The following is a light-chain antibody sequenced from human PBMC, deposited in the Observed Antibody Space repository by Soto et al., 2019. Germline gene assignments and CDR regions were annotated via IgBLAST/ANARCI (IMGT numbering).Light chain of an antibody. Sequence: QSVLTQSPSASASLGASVKLTCTLSSGHSSYAIAWHQQQPEKGPRYLMKLSSDASHRKGDGIPDRFSGSSSGAERYLTISSLQSEDEADYYCQTWDTGARVVFGGGTKLTVL. V-gene: IGLV4-69*01. CDR2: LSSDASH. J-gene: IGLJ2*01. CDR1: SGHSSYA. CDR3: QTWDTGARVV.